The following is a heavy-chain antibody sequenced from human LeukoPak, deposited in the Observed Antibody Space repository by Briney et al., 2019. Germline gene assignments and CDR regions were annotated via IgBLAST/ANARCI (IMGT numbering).Heavy chain of an antibody. J-gene: IGHJ5*02. Sequence: GASVKVSCKASGYTLTSYGISWVRQAPGQGLEWMGWISAYNGNTNYAQKLQGRVTMTTDTSTSTAYMELRSLRSDDTAVYYCARVYPVIKSRWFDPWGQGTLVTVSS. CDR1: GYTLTSYG. V-gene: IGHV1-18*01. CDR2: ISAYNGNT. CDR3: ARVYPVIKSRWFDP. D-gene: IGHD2-2*02.